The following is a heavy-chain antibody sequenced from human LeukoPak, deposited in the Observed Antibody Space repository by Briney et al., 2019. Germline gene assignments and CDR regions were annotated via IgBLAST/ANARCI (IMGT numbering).Heavy chain of an antibody. V-gene: IGHV4-39*01. J-gene: IGHJ4*02. CDR2: IYYSGST. D-gene: IGHD3-3*01. CDR1: GGSISSSSYY. Sequence: SETLSLTCTVSGGSISSSSYYWGWIRQPPGKGLEWIGSIYYSGSTYYNPSLKSRVTISVDTSKNQFSLKLSSVTAADTAVYYCAGVPWSGYFRYWGQGTLVTVSS. CDR3: AGVPWSGYFRY.